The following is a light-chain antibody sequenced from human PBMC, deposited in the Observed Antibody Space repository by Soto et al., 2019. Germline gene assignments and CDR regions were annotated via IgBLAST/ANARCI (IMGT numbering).Light chain of an antibody. J-gene: IGLJ1*01. CDR2: SND. CDR3: AACDDSLDGSYV. V-gene: IGLV1-44*01. Sequence: QSVLTQPPSVSGPPGQRVTISCSGSSSNIGTNSVNWYQEVPGTAPKLIIYSNDMRASGVHDRFSGSKSGTSASLDISGLQSEDEADYYCAACDDSLDGSYVFGIGTKVTVL. CDR1: SSNIGTNS.